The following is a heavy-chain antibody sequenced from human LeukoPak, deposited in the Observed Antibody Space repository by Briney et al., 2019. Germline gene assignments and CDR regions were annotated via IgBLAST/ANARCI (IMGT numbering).Heavy chain of an antibody. CDR2: IIPIFGTA. CDR3: ARLGGKAASPYDY. J-gene: IGHJ4*02. Sequence: SVKVSCKASGGTFSSYAISWVRQAPGQGLEWMGGIIPIFGTANYAQKFQGRVTITTDESTSTAYMELSSLRSEDTAVYYCARLGGKAASPYDYWGQGTLVTVSS. D-gene: IGHD3-16*01. V-gene: IGHV1-69*05. CDR1: GGTFSSYA.